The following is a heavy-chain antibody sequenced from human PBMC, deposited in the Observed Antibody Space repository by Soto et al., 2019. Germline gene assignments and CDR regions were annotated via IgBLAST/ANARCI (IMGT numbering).Heavy chain of an antibody. D-gene: IGHD2-15*01. CDR3: ARVMLGGHSDY. CDR1: GYSFSSYD. Sequence: ASVKVSCKASGYSFSSYDINWVRQVTGQGFEWMGWMNPNSGNTGYAQKFQGRVTMTRNTSIRTAYIDLSSLSSDDTAVYYCARVMLGGHSDYWGQGTLVTVSS. J-gene: IGHJ4*02. CDR2: MNPNSGNT. V-gene: IGHV1-8*01.